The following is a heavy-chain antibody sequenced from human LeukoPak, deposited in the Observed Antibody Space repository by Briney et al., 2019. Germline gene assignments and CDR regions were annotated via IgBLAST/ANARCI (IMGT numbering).Heavy chain of an antibody. D-gene: IGHD2-2*03. CDR3: ARDGYCSSTSCRYYYYYGMDV. CDR1: GYTFTSYG. V-gene: IGHV1-18*01. Sequence: ASVKVSCKASGYTFTSYGIGWVRQAPGQGLEWMGWISAYNGNTNYAQKLQGRVTMTTDTSTSTAYMELRSLRSDDTAVYYCARDGYCSSTSCRYYYYYGMDVWGQGTTVTVSS. CDR2: ISAYNGNT. J-gene: IGHJ6*02.